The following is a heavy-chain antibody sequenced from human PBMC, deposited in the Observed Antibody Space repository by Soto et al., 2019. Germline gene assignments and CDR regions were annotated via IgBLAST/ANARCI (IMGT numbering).Heavy chain of an antibody. CDR1: GFNFKDYA. V-gene: IGHV3-9*01. D-gene: IGHD3-10*01. Sequence: EVQLLESGGGLVRPGESLRLSCAASGFNFKDYAMHWVRQAPGKGLEWVSGIHWNSGTTGYAESVRGRFTISRDNAKNSLYLQMNSLRGEDTALYYCAKTTGRTGWDHFDSWGQGTLVTVSS. CDR2: IHWNSGTT. J-gene: IGHJ4*02. CDR3: AKTTGRTGWDHFDS.